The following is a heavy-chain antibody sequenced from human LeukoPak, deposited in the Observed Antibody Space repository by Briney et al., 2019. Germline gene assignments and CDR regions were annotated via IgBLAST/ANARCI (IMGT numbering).Heavy chain of an antibody. CDR1: GGTFSSYA. J-gene: IGHJ4*02. CDR2: IIPIFGTA. CDR3: ARVGTYGFSGWLRF. V-gene: IGHV1-69*13. D-gene: IGHD6-19*01. Sequence: SVKVSCTASGGTFSSYAISWVRQAPGQGLEWMGGIIPIFGTANYAQKFQGRVTITADESTSTAYMELSSLRSEDTAVYYCARVGTYGFSGWLRFWGQGTLVTVSS.